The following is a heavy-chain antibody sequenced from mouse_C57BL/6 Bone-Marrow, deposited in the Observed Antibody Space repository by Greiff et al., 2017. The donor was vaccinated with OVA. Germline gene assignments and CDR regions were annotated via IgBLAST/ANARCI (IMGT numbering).Heavy chain of an antibody. CDR2: IYPRSGNP. D-gene: IGHD1-1*01. V-gene: IGHV1-81*01. CDR1: GYTFTSYG. CDR3: ARSGSSPWFAY. J-gene: IGHJ3*01. Sequence: QVQLQQSGAELARPGASVKLSCKASGYTFTSYGISWVKQRTGQGLEWIGEIYPRSGNPYYNEKFKGKATLTADKSSSTAYMELRSLTSEDSAVYFCARSGSSPWFAYWGQGTLVTVSA.